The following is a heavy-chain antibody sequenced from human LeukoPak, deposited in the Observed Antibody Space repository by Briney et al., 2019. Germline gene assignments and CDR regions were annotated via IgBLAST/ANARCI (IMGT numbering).Heavy chain of an antibody. CDR2: MNPNSGNT. CDR3: ARYYYDSSGYYRLAHDAFDI. V-gene: IGHV1-8*01. Sequence: SVKFSCKASGSPFTSYDINWVRQATGQGLAWMGWMNPNSGNTGYAQKFQGRVTMTRNTSISTAYMEMSSLRSEDTAVYYCARYYYDSSGYYRLAHDAFDIWGQGTMVTVSS. J-gene: IGHJ3*02. D-gene: IGHD3-22*01. CDR1: GSPFTSYD.